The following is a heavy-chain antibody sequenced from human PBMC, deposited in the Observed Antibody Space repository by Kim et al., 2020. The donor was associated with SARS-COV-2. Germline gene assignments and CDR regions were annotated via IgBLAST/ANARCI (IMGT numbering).Heavy chain of an antibody. CDR3: ARDIFFCSSTSCYLY. J-gene: IGHJ4*02. Sequence: GGSLRLSCAASGFTFSSYSMNWVRQAPGKGLEWVSSISSSSSYIYYADSVKGRFTISRDNAKNSLYLQMNSLRAEDTAVYYCARDIFFCSSTSCYLYWGQGTLVTISS. CDR2: ISSSSSYI. CDR1: GFTFSSYS. D-gene: IGHD2-2*01. V-gene: IGHV3-21*01.